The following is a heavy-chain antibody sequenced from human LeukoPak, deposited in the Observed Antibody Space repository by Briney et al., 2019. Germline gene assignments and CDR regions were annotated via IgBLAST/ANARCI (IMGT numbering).Heavy chain of an antibody. CDR1: GYAFTGYY. D-gene: IGHD2-15*01. CDR2: INPNSGGT. V-gene: IGHV1-2*02. Sequence: ASVKVSCKASGYAFTGYYMHRVRQAPGQGLEWMGWINPNSGGTNYAQKFQGRVTMTRDTSISTAYMELSRLRSDDTAVYYCARSRPRILYLDPWGQGTLVTVSS. CDR3: ARSRPRILYLDP. J-gene: IGHJ5*02.